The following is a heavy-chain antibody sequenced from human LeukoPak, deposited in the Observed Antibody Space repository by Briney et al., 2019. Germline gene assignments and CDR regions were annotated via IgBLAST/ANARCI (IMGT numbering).Heavy chain of an antibody. D-gene: IGHD6-6*01. CDR1: GYTFTSYG. J-gene: IGHJ4*02. V-gene: IGHV1-18*01. CDR3: ARDSSGWKQLVPGTLFDY. CDR2: ISAYNGNT. Sequence: ASVKVSCKASGYTFTSYGISWVRQAPGQGLEWMGWISAYNGNTNYAQKLQGRVTMTTDTSTSTAYMELRSLRSDDTAVYYCARDSSGWKQLVPGTLFDYWGQGTLVTVSS.